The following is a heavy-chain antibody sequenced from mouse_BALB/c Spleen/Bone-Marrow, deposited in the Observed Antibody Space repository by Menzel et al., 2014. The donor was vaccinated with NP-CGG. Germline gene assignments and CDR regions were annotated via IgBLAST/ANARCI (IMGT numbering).Heavy chain of an antibody. D-gene: IGHD2-4*01. V-gene: IGHV1-74*01. CDR3: ASDDYDGSCFAY. Sequence: VQLQQSGAELVRPGASVKLSCKASGYSLTNYWMNWMKQRPGQGLEWIGMIHPSDSESRLNQKFKDKATLTVDKSSSTAYMQLSSPTSEDSAVYYCASDDYDGSCFAYWGQGTLVTVSA. CDR2: IHPSDSES. J-gene: IGHJ3*01. CDR1: GYSLTNYW.